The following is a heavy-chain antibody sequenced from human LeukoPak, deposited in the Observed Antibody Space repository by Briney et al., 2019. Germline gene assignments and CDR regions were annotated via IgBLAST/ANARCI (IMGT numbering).Heavy chain of an antibody. CDR1: GFRFSSHG. V-gene: IGHV3-30*18. Sequence: GGSLRLSCAASGFRFSSHGIHWVRQAPGKGLEWVAGVSYDESTQFYAESLKGRFTISRDTSKNTVYLQMDSLRVEDTAMYYCVKDAAVATYFDYWGQGTLVTVSS. CDR3: VKDAAVATYFDY. CDR2: VSYDESTQ. J-gene: IGHJ4*02. D-gene: IGHD4-23*01.